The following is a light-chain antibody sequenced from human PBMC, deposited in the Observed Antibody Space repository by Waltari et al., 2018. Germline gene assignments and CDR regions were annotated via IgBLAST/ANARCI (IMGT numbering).Light chain of an antibody. CDR1: SSNIGAGYY. CDR3: SAWDSSLSTVL. J-gene: IGLJ2*01. V-gene: IGLV1-40*01. Sequence: QSVLTQPPSASGAPGQRVTISCTGSSSNIGAGYYVSWYQQFPRTAPKLLIYENNKRPSGVSDRFSGSKSGTSASLTITGLQSEDEADYYFSAWDSSLSTVLFGGGTRLTVL. CDR2: ENN.